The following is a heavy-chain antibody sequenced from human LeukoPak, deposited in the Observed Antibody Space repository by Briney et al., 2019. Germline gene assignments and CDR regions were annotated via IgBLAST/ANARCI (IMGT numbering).Heavy chain of an antibody. V-gene: IGHV4-59*01. CDR1: GGSISSYY. D-gene: IGHD5-24*01. CDR2: IYYSGST. Sequence: SETLPLTCTVSGGSISSYYWSWIRQPPGKGLEWIGYIYYSGSTNYNPSLKSRVTISVDTSKNQFSLKLSSVTAADTAVYYCARDGEMATIENYFGYWGQGTLVTVSS. J-gene: IGHJ4*02. CDR3: ARDGEMATIENYFGY.